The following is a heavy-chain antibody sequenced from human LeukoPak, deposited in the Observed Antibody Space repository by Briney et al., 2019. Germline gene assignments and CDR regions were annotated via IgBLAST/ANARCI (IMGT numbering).Heavy chain of an antibody. V-gene: IGHV4-61*03. CDR1: GDSVSNGNYY. J-gene: IGHJ4*02. CDR3: ARSQNYYGSGDY. D-gene: IGHD3-10*01. Sequence: SEALSLTCTVSGDSVSNGNYYWSWLRQPPGKALEWIGYIYYTGKTYYNPSLEGRVTILVDTSRNHFSVKLSSVTAADTAVYYCARSQNYYGSGDYWSQGTLVTVSS. CDR2: IYYTGKT.